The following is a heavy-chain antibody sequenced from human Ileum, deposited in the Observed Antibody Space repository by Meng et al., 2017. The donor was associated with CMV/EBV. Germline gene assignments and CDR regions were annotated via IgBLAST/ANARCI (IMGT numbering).Heavy chain of an antibody. D-gene: IGHD5-12*01. CDR3: AREVNIVADSDAFDM. J-gene: IGHJ3*02. CDR1: GGSISSDNYF. Sequence: QVQLQQLDPGLVKPSPTPSLPCTVSGGSISSDNYFWSWIRQPPGKGLEWIGYIYFSGSAYYNPSLKSRVTISVDTSKNQFSLKLSSVTATDTAVYYCAREVNIVADSDAFDMWGQGTMVTVSS. CDR2: IYFSGSA. V-gene: IGHV4-30-4*08.